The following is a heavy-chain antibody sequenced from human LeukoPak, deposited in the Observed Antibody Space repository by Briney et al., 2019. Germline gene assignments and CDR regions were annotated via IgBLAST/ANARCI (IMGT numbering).Heavy chain of an antibody. D-gene: IGHD4-23*01. V-gene: IGHV4-39*01. Sequence: SETLSLTCTVSGGSISSSSYYWGWIRQPPGKGLEWIGSIYYSGSTYYNPSLKSRVTISVDTSKNQFSLELSSVTAADTAVYYCARGGVTRYYYYMDVWGKGTTVTVSS. CDR2: IYYSGST. J-gene: IGHJ6*03. CDR1: GGSISSSSYY. CDR3: ARGGVTRYYYYMDV.